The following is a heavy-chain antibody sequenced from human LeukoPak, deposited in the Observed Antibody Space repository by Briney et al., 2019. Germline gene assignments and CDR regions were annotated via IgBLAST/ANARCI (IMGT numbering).Heavy chain of an antibody. CDR2: TYYRSKWYN. Sequence: SQTLSLTCAICGDSVSRNSVAWHWIRQSPSRGLEWLGRTYYRSKWYNDYALSVESRITINPDTSKNQFSLQLNSVTPEDTAVYYCARDHDYGNYGTYEDYWGRGTLVTVSS. CDR3: ARDHDYGNYGTYEDY. J-gene: IGHJ4*02. D-gene: IGHD4-11*01. CDR1: GDSVSRNSVA. V-gene: IGHV6-1*01.